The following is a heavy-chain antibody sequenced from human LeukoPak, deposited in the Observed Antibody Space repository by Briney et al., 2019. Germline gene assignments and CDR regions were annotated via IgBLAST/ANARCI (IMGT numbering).Heavy chain of an antibody. CDR2: INPSGGST. J-gene: IGHJ4*02. Sequence: ASVKVSCKASGGTFSSYAISCVRQAPGQGLEWMGIINPSGGSTSYAQKFQGRVTMTRDTSTSTVYMELSSLRSEDTAVYYCARDSKVVVAANLFDYWGQGTLVTVSS. CDR1: GGTFSSYA. D-gene: IGHD2-15*01. V-gene: IGHV1-46*01. CDR3: ARDSKVVVAANLFDY.